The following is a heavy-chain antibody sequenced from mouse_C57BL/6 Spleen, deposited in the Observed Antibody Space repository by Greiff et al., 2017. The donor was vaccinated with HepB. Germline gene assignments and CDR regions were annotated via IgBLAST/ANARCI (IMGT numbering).Heavy chain of an antibody. J-gene: IGHJ4*01. D-gene: IGHD4-1*02. Sequence: VQLKESGGGLVKPGGSLKLSCAASGFTFSDYGMHWVRQAPEKGLEWVAYISSGSSTIYYADTVKGRFTISRDNAKNTLFLQMTSLRSEDTAMYYCARPSTGAPMDYWGQGTSVTVSS. CDR1: GFTFSDYG. CDR2: ISSGSSTI. CDR3: ARPSTGAPMDY. V-gene: IGHV5-17*01.